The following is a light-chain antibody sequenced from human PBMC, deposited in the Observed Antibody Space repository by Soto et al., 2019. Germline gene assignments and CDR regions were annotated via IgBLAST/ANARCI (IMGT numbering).Light chain of an antibody. CDR3: QQSYHAPDT. Sequence: DIVMTQSPASLAMSLGERATINFKSSQSVLRTSNDKNSLSWYQQNPGQPPKLLIYWASTRESGVPDRFSGSGSGTDFTLTISSLQAEDVAVYYCQQSYHAPDTFCQGTTLEI. V-gene: IGKV4-1*01. CDR2: WAS. J-gene: IGKJ2*01. CDR1: QSVLRTSNDKNS.